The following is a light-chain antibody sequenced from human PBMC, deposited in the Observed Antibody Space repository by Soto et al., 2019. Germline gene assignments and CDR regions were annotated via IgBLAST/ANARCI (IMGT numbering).Light chain of an antibody. V-gene: IGKV2-30*02. J-gene: IGKJ5*01. Sequence: DVVMTQSPLSLPVTLGQPASISCRSNQSLVHSDGIAYFSWFQQRPGRSPRRLIYKVSTRDSGVPARFSGSGSGTDFALKISRLEAEDVGVYYCMQGTHWPITFGQGTRLEIK. CDR2: KVS. CDR1: QSLVHSDGIAY. CDR3: MQGTHWPIT.